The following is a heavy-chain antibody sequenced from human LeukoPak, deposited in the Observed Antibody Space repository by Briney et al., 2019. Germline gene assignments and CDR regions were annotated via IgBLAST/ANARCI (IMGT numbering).Heavy chain of an antibody. D-gene: IGHD3-9*01. CDR2: ISGSGGST. Sequence: PGGSLRLSCAASGFTFSSYAMSWVRQAPGKGLEWASTISGSGGSTYYADSVKGRFTISRDNSKNTLYLQMNSLRAEDTAVYYCAKGYGTLTDEPFDYWGQGTLVTVSS. J-gene: IGHJ4*02. V-gene: IGHV3-23*01. CDR1: GFTFSSYA. CDR3: AKGYGTLTDEPFDY.